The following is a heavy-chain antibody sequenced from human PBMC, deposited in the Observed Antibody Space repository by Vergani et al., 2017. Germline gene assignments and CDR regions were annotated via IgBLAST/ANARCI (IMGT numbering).Heavy chain of an antibody. Sequence: QVQLVQSGAEVKKPGASVKVSCKASGYTFTSYYMHWVRQAPGQGLEWMGIINPSGGSTSYAQKFQGRVTMTRDTSTSTVYMELSSLRSEDTAVYYCARVYYYDSSGYDVILDYWGQGTLVTVSS. CDR1: GYTFTSYY. V-gene: IGHV1-46*01. CDR2: INPSGGST. CDR3: ARVYYYDSSGYDVILDY. D-gene: IGHD3-22*01. J-gene: IGHJ4*02.